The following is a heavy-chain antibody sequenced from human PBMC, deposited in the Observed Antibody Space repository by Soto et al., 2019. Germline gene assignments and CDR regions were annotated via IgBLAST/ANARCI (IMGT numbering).Heavy chain of an antibody. J-gene: IGHJ3*02. CDR3: ARERYGDYGRGTFDI. CDR1: GDSVSNNSTA. D-gene: IGHD4-17*01. V-gene: IGHV6-1*01. Sequence: SQTLSLTCAISGDSVSNNSTAWNWIRQSPSRGLEWLGRTYYRSKWYNDYAVSVKSRVIINPDTYKNQFSLQLNSVTTEDTAVYYCARERYGDYGRGTFDIWGQGTMVTVSS. CDR2: TYYRSKWYN.